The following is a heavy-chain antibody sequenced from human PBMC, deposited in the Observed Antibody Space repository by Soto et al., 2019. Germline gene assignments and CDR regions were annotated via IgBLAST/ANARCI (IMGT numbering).Heavy chain of an antibody. CDR2: IDYNGVT. J-gene: IGHJ4*02. Sequence: GSLRLSCAASGFTFSGYEMNWVRQAPGKGLEWIGNIDYNGVTYYNPSLKSRVTVSKDTSKNQFSLKVASVTAADTAIYYCGRVMIGTSRHTDSDYWGQGTQVTVSS. CDR3: GRVMIGTSRHTDSDY. CDR1: GFTFSGYE. V-gene: IGHV4-59*04. D-gene: IGHD2-2*01.